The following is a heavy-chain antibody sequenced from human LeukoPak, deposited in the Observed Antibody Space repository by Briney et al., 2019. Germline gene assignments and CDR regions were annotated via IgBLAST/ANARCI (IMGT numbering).Heavy chain of an antibody. J-gene: IGHJ4*02. CDR3: ARGGILRGNYFDY. CDR2: INGSGGST. D-gene: IGHD5-18*01. CDR1: GFTFSSYA. V-gene: IGHV3-23*01. Sequence: GGSLRLSCAASGFTFSSYAMNWVRQAPGKGPEWVSGINGSGGSTYYADSVKGRFTVSRDNSKNTLYLQMNSLRAEDTAVYFCARGGILRGNYFDYWGQGTLVTVSS.